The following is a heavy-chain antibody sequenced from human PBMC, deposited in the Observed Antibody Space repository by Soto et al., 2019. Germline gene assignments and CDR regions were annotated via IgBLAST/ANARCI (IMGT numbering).Heavy chain of an antibody. CDR2: ISAYSGDT. CDR3: VREVENVRGMISFGY. V-gene: IGHV1-18*04. Sequence: QVQLVQSGGEVKKPGASVRVSCKASGYTFTTYGISWVRQAPGQGFEWMGWISAYSGDTRYAQKFQGRVAMTRDTSTSTADMELGSLRSDDTAVYYCVREVENVRGMISFGYWGQGTLVTVSS. J-gene: IGHJ4*02. CDR1: GYTFTTYG. D-gene: IGHD3-3*01.